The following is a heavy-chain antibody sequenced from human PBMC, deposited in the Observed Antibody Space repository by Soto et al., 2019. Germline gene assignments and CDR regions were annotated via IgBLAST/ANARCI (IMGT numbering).Heavy chain of an antibody. CDR1: GFTFSNYG. D-gene: IGHD4-4*01. CDR3: ATRSYSNSHFDS. Sequence: PGGSLRLSCAASGFTFSNYGMNWVRQAPGKGLEWVAVIWSDGSNKYFADSVRGRFTISRDNSKNTLYLQMNGLRAEDTAVYYCATRSYSNSHFDSWGQGALVTVSS. V-gene: IGHV3-33*01. J-gene: IGHJ4*02. CDR2: IWSDGSNK.